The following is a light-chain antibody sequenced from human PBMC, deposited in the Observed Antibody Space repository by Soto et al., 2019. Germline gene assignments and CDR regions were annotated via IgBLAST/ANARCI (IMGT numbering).Light chain of an antibody. CDR1: QSVSRK. Sequence: EILMTQSPATVSVSPGERATLSCRASQSVSRKFAWYQHKPGQAPRLLIYDTSTRAADIPARFSGSGSGTDFPLTISSLQSEDFAVYYCQQYNHWRSLSFGQGTRLESK. J-gene: IGKJ5*01. V-gene: IGKV3-15*01. CDR2: DTS. CDR3: QQYNHWRSLS.